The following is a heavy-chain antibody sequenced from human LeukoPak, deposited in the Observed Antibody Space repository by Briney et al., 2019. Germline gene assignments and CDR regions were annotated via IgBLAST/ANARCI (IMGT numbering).Heavy chain of an antibody. D-gene: IGHD3-16*01. CDR3: ARDVTDNWFDP. J-gene: IGHJ5*02. Sequence: ASVTVSCKASGGTFSRYAISWVRQAAGQGVEGMGGIIPIFGTANYAQKFQGRVTITADESTCTSHMELCSLRSEDTAVYYCARDVTDNWFDPWGQGTLVTVSS. CDR1: GGTFSRYA. V-gene: IGHV1-69*01. CDR2: IIPIFGTA.